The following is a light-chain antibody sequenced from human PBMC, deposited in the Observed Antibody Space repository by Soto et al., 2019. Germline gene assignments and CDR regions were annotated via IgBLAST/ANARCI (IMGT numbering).Light chain of an antibody. CDR1: SGSVSTSYY. Sequence: QTVVTQEPSFSVSPGGTVTLTCGLSSGSVSTSYYPSWYQQTPGQAPRTLIYSTNTRSSGVPDRFSGSILGNKAALTITGAQADYECDYYCVLYMGSGISVFGGGTKLTVL. CDR3: VLYMGSGISV. J-gene: IGLJ3*02. V-gene: IGLV8-61*01. CDR2: STN.